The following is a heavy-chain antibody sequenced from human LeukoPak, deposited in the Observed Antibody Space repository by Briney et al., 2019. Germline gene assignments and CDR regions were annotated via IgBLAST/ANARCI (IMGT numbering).Heavy chain of an antibody. CDR3: AKAGTDGLQSRLDY. D-gene: IGHD5-24*01. Sequence: PGRSLRLSCAASGFTFDDYAMHWVRQAPGKGLEWVSGISWNSGSIGYADSVKGRFTISRDNAKNSLYLQMNSLRAGDTALYYCAKAGTDGLQSRLDYWGQGTLVTVSS. V-gene: IGHV3-9*01. CDR1: GFTFDDYA. CDR2: ISWNSGSI. J-gene: IGHJ4*02.